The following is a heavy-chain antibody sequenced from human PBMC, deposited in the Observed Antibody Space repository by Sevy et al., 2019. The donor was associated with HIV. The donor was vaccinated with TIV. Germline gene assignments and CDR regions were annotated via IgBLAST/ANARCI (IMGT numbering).Heavy chain of an antibody. D-gene: IGHD3-16*01. Sequence: GGSLRLSCAASGFTFSSYAMSWVRQAPGKGLEWVSSISGSSGSTYYGDSVTGRLIISRDNSKNTLYLQMNSLRAEDTAIYYCAKDGLGGPNNWFDPWGQGTLVTVSS. CDR2: ISGSSGST. CDR1: GFTFSSYA. CDR3: AKDGLGGPNNWFDP. V-gene: IGHV3-23*01. J-gene: IGHJ5*02.